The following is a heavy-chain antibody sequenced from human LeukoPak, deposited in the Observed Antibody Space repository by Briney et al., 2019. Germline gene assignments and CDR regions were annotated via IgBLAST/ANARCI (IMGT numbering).Heavy chain of an antibody. CDR3: ARDGYSSSWYGNAFDI. CDR1: GFTFSSYS. CDR2: ISSSSSYI. Sequence: GGSLRLSCAASGFTFSSYSMNWVRQAPGKGLEWVSSISSSSSYIYYADSVKGRFTISRDNAKNSLYLQMNSLRAEDTAVYYCARDGYSSSWYGNAFDIWGQGTMVTVSS. V-gene: IGHV3-21*01. D-gene: IGHD6-13*01. J-gene: IGHJ3*02.